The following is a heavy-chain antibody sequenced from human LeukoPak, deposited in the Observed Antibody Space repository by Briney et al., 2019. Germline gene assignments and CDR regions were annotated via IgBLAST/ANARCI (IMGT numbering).Heavy chain of an antibody. V-gene: IGHV4-34*01. J-gene: IGHJ3*02. CDR3: ARVTYYDILTGHLKAFDI. D-gene: IGHD3-9*01. CDR2: INHSGST. CDR1: GGSFSGYY. Sequence: SETLSLTCAVYGGSFSGYYWSWLRQPPGKGLEWLGEINHSGSTNYNPSLKSRVTISVDTSKNQFSLKLSSVTAADTAVYYCARVTYYDILTGHLKAFDIWGQGTMVTVSS.